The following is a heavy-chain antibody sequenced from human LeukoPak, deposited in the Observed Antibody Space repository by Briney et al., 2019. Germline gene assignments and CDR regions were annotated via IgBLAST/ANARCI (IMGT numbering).Heavy chain of an antibody. D-gene: IGHD7-27*01. Sequence: GGSLRLSCAASGFTFSSYAMSWARQAPGKGLEWVSAISGSGGSTYYADSVKGRFTISRDNSKNTLYLQMNSLRAEDTAVYYCAKDRLTGGYYYYGMDVWGQGTTVTVSS. CDR2: ISGSGGST. J-gene: IGHJ6*02. V-gene: IGHV3-23*01. CDR3: AKDRLTGGYYYYGMDV. CDR1: GFTFSSYA.